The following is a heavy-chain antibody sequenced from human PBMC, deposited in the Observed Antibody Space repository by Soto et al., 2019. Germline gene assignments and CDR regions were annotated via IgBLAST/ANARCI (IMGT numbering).Heavy chain of an antibody. J-gene: IGHJ5*02. Sequence: GGSLRLSCAASGFTFSSYSMNWVRQAPGKGLEWVSYISSSSSTIYYADSVKGRFTISRDNAKNSLYLQMNSLRAEDTAVYYCARDLDNWNYSWFDPWGQGTLVTVSS. CDR3: ARDLDNWNYSWFDP. V-gene: IGHV3-48*01. CDR2: ISSSSSTI. D-gene: IGHD1-7*01. CDR1: GFTFSSYS.